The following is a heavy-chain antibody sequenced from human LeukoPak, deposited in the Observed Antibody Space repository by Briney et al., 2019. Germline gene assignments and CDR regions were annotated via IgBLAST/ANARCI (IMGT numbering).Heavy chain of an antibody. J-gene: IGHJ4*02. CDR3: ARDYGQAATITAFRTYYYFDH. V-gene: IGHV1-2*02. D-gene: IGHD5-24*01. Sequence: GAAVKVSRKASRYRFTDYHMHWVRPAPGQGLEWMGWVNPNNGATDYAQKFQGRVTMTRETALSTVYMDPTSLRSDDSAIYYCARDYGQAATITAFRTYYYFDHWGQGTLVTVSS. CDR2: VNPNNGAT. CDR1: RYRFTDYH.